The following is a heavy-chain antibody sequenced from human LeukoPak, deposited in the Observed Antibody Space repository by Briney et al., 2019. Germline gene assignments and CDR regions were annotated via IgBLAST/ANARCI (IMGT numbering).Heavy chain of an antibody. CDR1: GFTFSSYS. J-gene: IGHJ4*02. V-gene: IGHV3-21*01. Sequence: SGGSLRLSCAASGFTFSSYSMNWVRQAPGKGLEWVSSISSSSTYIYYADSVKGRFTISRDNAKNSLYLQMNSLRAEDTAVYYCATSAGAAHRGDYWGQGTLVTVSS. D-gene: IGHD6-6*01. CDR2: ISSSSTYI. CDR3: ATSAGAAHRGDY.